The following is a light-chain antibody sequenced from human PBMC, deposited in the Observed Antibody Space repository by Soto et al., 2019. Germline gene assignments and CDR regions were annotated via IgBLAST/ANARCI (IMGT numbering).Light chain of an antibody. CDR2: ATS. V-gene: IGKV1-16*01. J-gene: IGKJ4*01. Sequence: DIQMTQSPPSLSASVGDRVTITCRASKGINNYLAWFQQQPGTAPKPLIYATSTLHSGAPSRLTGSGSGTDFNLTISSLQPEDFAVYFGKQRTNWPRLTFGGGTQVDIK. CDR3: KQRTNWPRLT. CDR1: KGINNY.